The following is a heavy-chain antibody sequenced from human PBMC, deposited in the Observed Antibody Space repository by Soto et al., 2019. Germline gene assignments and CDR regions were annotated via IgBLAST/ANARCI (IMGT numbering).Heavy chain of an antibody. CDR1: GGSISSGGYY. CDR2: IYYSGST. J-gene: IGHJ4*02. V-gene: IGHV4-31*03. CDR3: AKSLDPYSSGWYLFQVFDY. D-gene: IGHD6-19*01. Sequence: TLSLTCTVSGGSISSGGYYWSWIRQHPGKGLEWIGYIYYSGSTYYNPSLKSRVTISVDTSKNQFSLKLSSVTAADTAVYYCAKSLDPYSSGWYLFQVFDYWGQGTLVTVSS.